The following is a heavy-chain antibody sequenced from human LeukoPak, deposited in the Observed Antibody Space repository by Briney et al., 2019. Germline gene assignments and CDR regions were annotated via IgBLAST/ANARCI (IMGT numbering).Heavy chain of an antibody. Sequence: SETLSLTCTVSGSSISSSSYYWGWIRQPPGKGLEWIGSIYYIGSTYYNPSLKSRVTISVDTSKNQFSLKLSSVTAADTAVYYCARSHYDSSGYYPPGPYYYYMDVWGKGTTVTVSS. J-gene: IGHJ6*03. CDR3: ARSHYDSSGYYPPGPYYYYMDV. V-gene: IGHV4-39*01. D-gene: IGHD3-22*01. CDR1: GSSISSSSYY. CDR2: IYYIGST.